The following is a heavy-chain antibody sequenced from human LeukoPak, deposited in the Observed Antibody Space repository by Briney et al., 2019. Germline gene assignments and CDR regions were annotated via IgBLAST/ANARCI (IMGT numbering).Heavy chain of an antibody. Sequence: GASVKVSCKASGGTFSSYAISWVRQAPGQGLEWMGRIIPILGIANYAQKFQGRVTITADKSTSTAYMELSGLRSEDTAVYYCARDMYYDYVWGSYRSLPMEWGQGTLVTVSS. J-gene: IGHJ4*02. CDR3: ARDMYYDYVWGSYRSLPME. V-gene: IGHV1-69*04. CDR1: GGTFSSYA. CDR2: IIPILGIA. D-gene: IGHD3-16*02.